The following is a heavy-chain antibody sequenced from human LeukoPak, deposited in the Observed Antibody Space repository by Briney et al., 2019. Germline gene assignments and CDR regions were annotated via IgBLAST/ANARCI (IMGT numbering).Heavy chain of an antibody. CDR2: ISSSSSYI. CDR3: ARVGSSGWYYFDY. J-gene: IGHJ4*02. V-gene: IGHV3-21*01. CDR1: GFTFSSYS. Sequence: GGSLRLSCAASGFTFSSYSMNWVRQGPGKGLEWVSSISSSSSYIYYADSGKGRFTISRDNAKNSLYLQMNSLRAQDTAVYYCARVGSSGWYYFDYWGQGTLVTVSS. D-gene: IGHD6-19*01.